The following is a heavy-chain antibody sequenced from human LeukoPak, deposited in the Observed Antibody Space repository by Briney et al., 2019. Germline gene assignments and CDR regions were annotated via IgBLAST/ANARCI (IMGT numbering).Heavy chain of an antibody. J-gene: IGHJ4*02. D-gene: IGHD3-22*01. CDR3: ARNSFYDSSGPAPPSDY. Sequence: ASVKVSCKASGYTFTSYAISWVRQAPGQGLEWMGWISAYNGDTNFAQKLQARVTMTTDTSTSTAYMELRSLRSDDTAVYYCARNSFYDSSGPAPPSDYWGQGTLVTVSS. CDR1: GYTFTSYA. CDR2: ISAYNGDT. V-gene: IGHV1-18*01.